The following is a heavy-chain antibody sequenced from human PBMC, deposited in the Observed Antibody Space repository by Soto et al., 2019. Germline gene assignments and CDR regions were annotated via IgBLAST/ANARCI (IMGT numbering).Heavy chain of an antibody. CDR3: ARVVSAIVVSDWFDP. Sequence: PGGSLRLSCAASGFTFSSYEMNWVRQAPGKGLEWVSYISSSGSTIYYADSVKGRFTISRDNSKNSLYLQIHSLRADDTALYYSARVVSAIVVSDWFDPWRQGTLVTVSS. V-gene: IGHV3-48*03. J-gene: IGHJ5*02. CDR2: ISSSGSTI. CDR1: GFTFSSYE. D-gene: IGHD2-2*01.